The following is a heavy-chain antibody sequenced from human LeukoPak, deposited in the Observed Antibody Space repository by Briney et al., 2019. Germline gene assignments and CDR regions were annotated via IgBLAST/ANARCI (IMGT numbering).Heavy chain of an antibody. Sequence: GGPLRLPCAASGFTYNSYGMRWLRQAPGKEREWVSAISGSGRSTYYAESVKGRFTISRDNSKNTLYLQMNSLRGEDTAVYYWAKVADSSAFDMWGEGTMVTVSS. V-gene: IGHV3-23*01. CDR3: AKVADSSAFDM. CDR1: GFTYNSYG. D-gene: IGHD3-22*01. CDR2: ISGSGRST. J-gene: IGHJ3*02.